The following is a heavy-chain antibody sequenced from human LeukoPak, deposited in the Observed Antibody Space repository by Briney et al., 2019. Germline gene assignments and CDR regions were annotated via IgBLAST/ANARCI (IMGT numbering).Heavy chain of an antibody. V-gene: IGHV3-21*01. J-gene: IGHJ4*02. CDR3: ARGGSDILTQHDY. D-gene: IGHD3-9*01. CDR1: GFTFSSYS. CDR2: ISSSSRYI. Sequence: GGSLSLSCAASGFTFSSYSMHWVRQAPGKGREWVSSISSSSRYIYYADSVKGRFTISRDNAKNSLYLQMNSLRAEDTAVYYCARGGSDILTQHDYWGQGTLVTVSS.